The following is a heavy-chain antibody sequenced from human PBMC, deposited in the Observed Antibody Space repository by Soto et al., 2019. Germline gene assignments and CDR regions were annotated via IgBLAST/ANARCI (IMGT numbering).Heavy chain of an antibody. J-gene: IGHJ6*02. CDR2: INPSSGGT. CDR3: AREGDYDIYASYYGMDV. Sequence: ASVKVSCKASGYTFTGYYMHWVRQAPGQGLEWMGWINPSSGGTNYAQKFQGRVTMTRDTSISTAYMELSRLRSDDTAVYYCAREGDYDIYASYYGMDVWGQGTTVTVSS. D-gene: IGHD3-9*01. V-gene: IGHV1-2*02. CDR1: GYTFTGYY.